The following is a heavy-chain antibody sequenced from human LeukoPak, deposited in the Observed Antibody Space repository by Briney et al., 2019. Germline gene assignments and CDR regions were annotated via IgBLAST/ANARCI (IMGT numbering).Heavy chain of an antibody. Sequence: GASVKVSCKASGYTFTSYDINWVRQATGQGLEWMGWMNPNSGNTGYAQKFQGRVTMTRSTSISTAYMELSSLRSEDTAAYYRARGLLLSEHWGQGTLVTVSS. CDR2: MNPNSGNT. CDR3: ARGLLLSEH. V-gene: IGHV1-8*01. J-gene: IGHJ1*01. D-gene: IGHD1-26*01. CDR1: GYTFTSYD.